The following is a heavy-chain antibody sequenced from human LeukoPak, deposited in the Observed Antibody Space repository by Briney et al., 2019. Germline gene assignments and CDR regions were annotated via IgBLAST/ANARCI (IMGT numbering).Heavy chain of an antibody. CDR2: IYYSGST. CDR1: GGSISSSSYY. CDR3: ARGRDYGDYFDH. D-gene: IGHD4-17*01. J-gene: IGHJ4*02. V-gene: IGHV4-39*07. Sequence: SETLSLTCTVSGGSISSSSYYWGWIRQPPGKGLEWIGSIYYSGSTYYNPSLKSRVTISVDTSKNQFSLKLSSVTAADTAVYYCARGRDYGDYFDHWGQGTLVTVSS.